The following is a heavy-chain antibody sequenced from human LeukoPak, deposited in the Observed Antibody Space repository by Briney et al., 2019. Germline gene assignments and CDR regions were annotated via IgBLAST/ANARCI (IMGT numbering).Heavy chain of an antibody. V-gene: IGHV4-59*08. CDR2: IYYSGST. D-gene: IGHD3-10*01. J-gene: IGHJ3*02. CDR3: ARQNRIAMVRADPGAFDI. CDR1: GGSISSYY. Sequence: SGTLSLTCTVSGGSISSYYWSWIRQPPGKGLEWIGYIYYSGSTNYNPSLKSRVTISVDTSKNQFSLKLSSVTAADTAVYYCARQNRIAMVRADPGAFDIWGQGTMVTVSS.